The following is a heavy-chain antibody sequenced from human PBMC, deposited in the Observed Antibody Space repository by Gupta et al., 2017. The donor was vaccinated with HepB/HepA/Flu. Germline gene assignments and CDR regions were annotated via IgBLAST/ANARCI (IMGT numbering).Heavy chain of an antibody. V-gene: IGHV3-30*18. CDR3: AKDDYDQTYYFDY. CDR2: ISYDGSNK. D-gene: IGHD3-22*01. Sequence: QVQLVESGGGVVQPGRSLRLSCAASGFTFSSYGMHWVRQAPGKGLEWVAVISYDGSNKYYADSVKGRFTISRDNSKNTLYLQMNSLRAEDTAVYYCAKDDYDQTYYFDYWGQGTLVTVSS. J-gene: IGHJ4*02. CDR1: GFTFSSYG.